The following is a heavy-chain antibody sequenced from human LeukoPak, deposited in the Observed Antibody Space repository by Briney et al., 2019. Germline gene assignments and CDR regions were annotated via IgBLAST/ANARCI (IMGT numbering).Heavy chain of an antibody. V-gene: IGHV1-8*02. CDR1: GYIFTGYS. CDR2: MNPNSGNT. Sequence: ASVKVSCKASGYIFTGYSMHWVRQAPGQGLEWMGWMNPNSGNTGYAQKFQGRVTMTRNTSISTAYMELSSLRSEDTAVYYCARVDWNDDWFDPWGQGTLVTVSS. CDR3: ARVDWNDDWFDP. J-gene: IGHJ5*02. D-gene: IGHD1-1*01.